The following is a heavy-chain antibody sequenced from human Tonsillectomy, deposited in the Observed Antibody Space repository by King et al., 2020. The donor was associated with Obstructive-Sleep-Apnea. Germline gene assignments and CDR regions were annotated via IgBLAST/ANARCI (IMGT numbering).Heavy chain of an antibody. CDR2: SNHSGST. J-gene: IGHJ4*02. CDR1: GGSFSTYY. D-gene: IGHD1-26*01. Sequence: VQLQQWGAGLLKPSETLSLTCAVYGGSFSTYYWSWIRQSPGKGLEWVWESNHSGSTNYNPSLKSRVTLLVDTSRNQFSLLLHSVTAADTAVYYCARVLGAAGPDFYFDYWGQGNLVTVSA. CDR3: ARVLGAAGPDFYFDY. V-gene: IGHV4-34*01.